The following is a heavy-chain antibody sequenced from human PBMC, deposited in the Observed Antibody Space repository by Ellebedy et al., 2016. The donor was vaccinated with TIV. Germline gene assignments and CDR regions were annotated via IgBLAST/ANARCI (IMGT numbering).Heavy chain of an antibody. D-gene: IGHD6-19*01. CDR3: ATDIAGAVAAYYYHGMDV. J-gene: IGHJ6*02. CDR2: FDSEDGET. Sequence: AASVKVSCKVFGYTLTELSMHWVRQAPGKGLEWMGGFDSEDGETIYAQKFQGRVTMTEDTSTDTAYMELSSLRSEDTAVYYCATDIAGAVAAYYYHGMDVWGQGTTVTVSS. CDR1: GYTLTELS. V-gene: IGHV1-24*01.